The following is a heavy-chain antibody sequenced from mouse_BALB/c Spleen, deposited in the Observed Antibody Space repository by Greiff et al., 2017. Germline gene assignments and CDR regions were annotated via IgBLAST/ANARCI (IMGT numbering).Heavy chain of an antibody. CDR2: ISSGGSYT. CDR1: GFTFSSYG. Sequence: DVMLVESGGDLVKPGGSLKLSCAASGFTFSSYGMSWVRQTPDKRLEWVATISSGGSYTYYPDSVKGRFTISRDNAKNTLYLQMSSLKSEDTAMYYCGRRGVGYDYFDYWGQGTTLTVSS. CDR3: GRRGVGYDYFDY. V-gene: IGHV5-6*02. D-gene: IGHD2-2*01. J-gene: IGHJ2*01.